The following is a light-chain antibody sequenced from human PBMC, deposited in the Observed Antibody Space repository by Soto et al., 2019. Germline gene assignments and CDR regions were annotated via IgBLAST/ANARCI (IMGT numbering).Light chain of an antibody. CDR2: GAS. CDR1: QSVSSY. CDR3: QHFGTAPPWT. J-gene: IGKJ1*01. Sequence: EIVLTPSPATLSLSPVERATLSCRASQSVSSYLAWYQQKPGQAPRLLIYGASSRATGIPDRFSGSGSGTDFTLTISRLEPEDFAVYYCQHFGTAPPWTFGQGTKVDIK. V-gene: IGKV3-20*01.